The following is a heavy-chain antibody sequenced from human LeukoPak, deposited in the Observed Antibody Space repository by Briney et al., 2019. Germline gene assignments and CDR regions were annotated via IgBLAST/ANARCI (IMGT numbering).Heavy chain of an antibody. V-gene: IGHV1-18*01. D-gene: IGHD5-12*01. CDR2: ISAYNGNT. CDR3: ARDNTPWYSGYDSAPFDY. CDR1: GYTFTSYG. J-gene: IGHJ4*02. Sequence: KVSCKASGYTFTSYGISWVRQAPGQGLEWMGWISAYNGNTNYAQKLQGRVTMTTDTSTSTAYMELRSLRSDDTAVYYCARDNTPWYSGYDSAPFDYWGQGTLVTVSS.